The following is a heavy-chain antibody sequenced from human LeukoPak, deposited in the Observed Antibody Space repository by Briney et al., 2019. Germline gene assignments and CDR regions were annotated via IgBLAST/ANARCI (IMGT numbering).Heavy chain of an antibody. V-gene: IGHV3-74*01. Sequence: PGGSLRLSCAASGFTFSGYWMYWVRQAPGKGLVWVSRINSDGSTTSYADSVKGRFTISRDNAKNTLYLQMNSLRAEDTAVYYCARGSRLGGYSCGGGYYFDYWGQGTLVTVSS. CDR1: GFTFSGYW. CDR2: INSDGSTT. D-gene: IGHD5-18*01. CDR3: ARGSRLGGYSCGGGYYFDY. J-gene: IGHJ4*02.